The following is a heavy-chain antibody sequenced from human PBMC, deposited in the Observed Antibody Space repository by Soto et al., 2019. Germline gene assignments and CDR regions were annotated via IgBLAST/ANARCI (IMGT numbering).Heavy chain of an antibody. CDR3: ARDDVDTAMPYGMDV. Sequence: QVQLVQSGAEVKKPGSSVKVSCKASGGTFSSYAISWVRQAPGQGLEWMGGIIPIFGTANYAQKFQGRVTITADEPTSTAYMEPSSLRSEDTAVYYCARDDVDTAMPYGMDVWGQGTTVTVSS. CDR1: GGTFSSYA. CDR2: IIPIFGTA. J-gene: IGHJ6*02. D-gene: IGHD5-18*01. V-gene: IGHV1-69*12.